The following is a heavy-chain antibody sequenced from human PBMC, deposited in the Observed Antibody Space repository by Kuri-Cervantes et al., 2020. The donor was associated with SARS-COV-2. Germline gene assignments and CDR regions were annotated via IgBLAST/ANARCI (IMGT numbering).Heavy chain of an antibody. CDR1: GYSISSGYY. J-gene: IGHJ4*02. V-gene: IGHV4-38-2*02. D-gene: IGHD2-2*02. CDR3: ARFSYCSSTSCYKGGLGY. Sequence: SETLSLTCTVSGYSISSGYYWGWIRQPPGKGLEWIGSIYHSGSTYYNPSLKSRVTISVDTSKNQFSLKLSSVTAADTAMYYCARFSYCSSTSCYKGGLGYWGQGTLVTVSS. CDR2: IYHSGST.